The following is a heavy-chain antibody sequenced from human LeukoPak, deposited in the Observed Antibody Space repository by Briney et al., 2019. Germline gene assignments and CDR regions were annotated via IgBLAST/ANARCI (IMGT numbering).Heavy chain of an antibody. CDR2: INHSGST. V-gene: IGHV4-34*01. CDR3: ARQYQLLLAGWFDP. D-gene: IGHD2-2*01. CDR1: GGSFSGYY. Sequence: SETLSLTCAVYGGSFSGYYWSWIRQPPGKGLEWIGEINHSGSTNYNPSLKSRVTISVDKSKNQFSLKLSSVTAADTAVYYCARQYQLLLAGWFDPWGQGTLVTVSS. J-gene: IGHJ5*02.